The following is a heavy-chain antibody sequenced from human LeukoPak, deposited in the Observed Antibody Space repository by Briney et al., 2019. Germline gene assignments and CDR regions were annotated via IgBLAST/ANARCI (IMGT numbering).Heavy chain of an antibody. CDR3: ARGFSGSYRTFDY. CDR1: GFTFSRYG. CDR2: ISGISSYT. Sequence: PGGSLRLSCAASGFTFSRYGMHWVRQAPGKGLEWVSYISGISSYTNYADSVKGRFTISRDNAKNSLYLQMNSLRAEDTAVYYCARGFSGSYRTFDYWGQGTLVTVSS. J-gene: IGHJ4*02. V-gene: IGHV3-21*05. D-gene: IGHD1-26*01.